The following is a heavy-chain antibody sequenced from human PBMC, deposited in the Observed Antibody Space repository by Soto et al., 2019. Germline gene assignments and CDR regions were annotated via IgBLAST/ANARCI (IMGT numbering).Heavy chain of an antibody. CDR2: ISYDGSNK. V-gene: IGHV3-30-3*01. D-gene: IGHD6-19*01. Sequence: GGSLRLSCAASGFTFSSYAMHWVRQAPGKGLEWVAVISYDGSNKYYADSVKGRFTISRDNSKNTLYLQMNSLRAEDTAVYYCAREFEEWLAYYGMDVWGQGTTVTVS. CDR3: AREFEEWLAYYGMDV. J-gene: IGHJ6*02. CDR1: GFTFSSYA.